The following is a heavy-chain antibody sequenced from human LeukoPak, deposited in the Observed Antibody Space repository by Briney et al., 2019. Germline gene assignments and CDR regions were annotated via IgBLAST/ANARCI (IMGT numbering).Heavy chain of an antibody. J-gene: IGHJ3*02. D-gene: IGHD2-15*01. Sequence: GGSLRLSCAASGFTFSSYSMNWVRQAPGKGLEWVSAISHSGGTTYYADSVKGRFTITRDNSKNTLYLQMNSLRAEDTAVYYCAKANVKYCSGGSCFDAFDIWGQGTMVTVSS. CDR3: AKANVKYCSGGSCFDAFDI. CDR2: ISHSGGTT. V-gene: IGHV3-23*01. CDR1: GFTFSSYS.